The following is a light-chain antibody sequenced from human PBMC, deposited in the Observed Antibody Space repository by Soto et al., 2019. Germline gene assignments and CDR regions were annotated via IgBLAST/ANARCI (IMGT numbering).Light chain of an antibody. Sequence: QWVPTHPPSVSSAPGQKVTISCSGSSSNIGGNSVSWYQQLPGTAPKLLIYDDNKRPSGIPDRFSGSKSGTSATLGITGFHTGDEADYHCGSWDSSLSAYVFGTGTKVTVL. CDR1: SSNIGGNS. CDR3: GSWDSSLSAYV. CDR2: DDN. J-gene: IGLJ1*01. V-gene: IGLV1-51*01.